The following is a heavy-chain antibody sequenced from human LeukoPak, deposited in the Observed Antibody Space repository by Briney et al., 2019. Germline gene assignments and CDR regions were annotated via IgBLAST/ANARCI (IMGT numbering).Heavy chain of an antibody. D-gene: IGHD3-3*01. CDR1: GFTFSSYA. V-gene: IGHV3-23*01. J-gene: IGHJ3*02. CDR3: AYSSGYLDAFDI. Sequence: GGSLRLSCAASGFTFSSYAMSWVRQAPGKGLEWVSAISGSGGSTYYADSVKGRFTISRDNSKNTLYLQMNSLRAEDTAVYYCAYSSGYLDAFDIWGQGTMVTVSS. CDR2: ISGSGGST.